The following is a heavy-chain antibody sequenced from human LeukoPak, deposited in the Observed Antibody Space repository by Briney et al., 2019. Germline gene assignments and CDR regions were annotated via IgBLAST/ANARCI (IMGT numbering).Heavy chain of an antibody. J-gene: IGHJ4*02. D-gene: IGHD6-13*01. Sequence: PGGSLRLSCAASGFTFSWYWMSWVRQAPGKGLEWVANIKEDGSIKYYVDSVKGRLTISRDNAKSSVYLQVNSLRAEDTALYYCARIGYGSSSIDYWGQGTLVTVSS. CDR1: GFTFSWYW. V-gene: IGHV3-7*01. CDR3: ARIGYGSSSIDY. CDR2: IKEDGSIK.